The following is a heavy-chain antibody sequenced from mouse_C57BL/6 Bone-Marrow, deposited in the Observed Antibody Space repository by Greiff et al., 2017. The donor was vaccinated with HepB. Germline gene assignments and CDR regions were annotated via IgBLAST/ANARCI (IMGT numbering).Heavy chain of an antibody. D-gene: IGHD2-5*01. CDR1: GFTFSSYG. Sequence: EVKLQESGGDLVKPGGSLKLSCAASGFTFSSYGMSWVRQTPDKRLEWVATISSGGSYTYYPDSVKGRFTISRDNAKNTLYLQMSSLKSEDTAMYYCARGSNPWGFDYWGQGTTLTVSS. J-gene: IGHJ2*01. CDR3: ARGSNPWGFDY. CDR2: ISSGGSYT. V-gene: IGHV5-6*02.